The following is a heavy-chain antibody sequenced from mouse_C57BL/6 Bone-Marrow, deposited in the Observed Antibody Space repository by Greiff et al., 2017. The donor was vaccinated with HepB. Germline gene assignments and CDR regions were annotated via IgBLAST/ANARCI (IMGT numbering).Heavy chain of an antibody. CDR2: IYPRSGST. CDR1: GYTFTSYG. Sequence: QVQLQQSGAELARPGASVKLSCKASGYTFTSYGISWVKQRTGQGLEWIGEIYPRSGSTNYNEKFKSKATLTVDTSSSTAYMQLSSLTSEDSAVYYCAGYYFDYWGQGTTLTVSS. J-gene: IGHJ2*01. V-gene: IGHV1-81*01. CDR3: AGYYFDY.